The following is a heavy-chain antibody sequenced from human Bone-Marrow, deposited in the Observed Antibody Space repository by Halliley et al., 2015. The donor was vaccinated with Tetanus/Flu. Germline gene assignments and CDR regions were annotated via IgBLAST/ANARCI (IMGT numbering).Heavy chain of an antibody. CDR3: ARVYSRSSGRDLDGLAHYFDY. J-gene: IGHJ4*02. D-gene: IGHD6-6*01. CDR1: GDSISNGVNY. CDR2: IHSSETT. Sequence: LSCTVSGDSISNGVNYWTWIRQRPGKGLEWIGYIHSSETTFYNPSLRSRIILSVDTSKNQFSLKLRSVTAADTAVYYCARVYSRSSGRDLDGLAHYFDYWGQGILVAVSS. V-gene: IGHV4-31*02.